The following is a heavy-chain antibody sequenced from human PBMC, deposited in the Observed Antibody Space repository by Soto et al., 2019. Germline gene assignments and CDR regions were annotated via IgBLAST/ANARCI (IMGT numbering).Heavy chain of an antibody. V-gene: IGHV1-69*01. CDR2: IIPILGTA. CDR3: ARDRYYYDSSGYYLCDH. Sequence: QVQLVQSGAEVKKPGSSVTGSCKASGGTFSIYAISWVRQAPGQGLEWMGGIIPILGTANYAQKYQGRVTTTADESTRTANMALSSMRSEETAMYYCARDRYYYDSSGYYLCDHWGQGTLVTVSS. D-gene: IGHD3-22*01. CDR1: GGTFSIYA. J-gene: IGHJ1*01.